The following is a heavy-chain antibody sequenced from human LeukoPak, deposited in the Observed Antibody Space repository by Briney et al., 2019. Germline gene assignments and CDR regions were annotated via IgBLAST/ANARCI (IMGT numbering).Heavy chain of an antibody. Sequence: GGSLRLSCAASGFSFSSYAMSWVRQAPGKGLEWVSVISGSGYSTYYADSVKGRFTISRDNSKNTLYLQMNSLRTEDTAIYYCAKEISHYYDGTGYIDYWGQGTLDTVSS. CDR2: ISGSGYST. CDR1: GFSFSSYA. CDR3: AKEISHYYDGTGYIDY. J-gene: IGHJ4*02. D-gene: IGHD3-22*01. V-gene: IGHV3-23*01.